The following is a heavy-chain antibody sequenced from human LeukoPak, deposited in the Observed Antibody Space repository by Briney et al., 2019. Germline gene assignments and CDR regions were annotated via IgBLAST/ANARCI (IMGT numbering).Heavy chain of an antibody. CDR2: TYYRSKWYN. CDR3: ARDSSGWYRTPPYFDY. CDR1: GDSVSSNRAA. Sequence: SQTLSLTCAISGDSVSSNRAAWNWIRQSPSRGLEWLGRTYYRSKWYNDYAGTVECPITMNAHTSKNQFSLQLKSVTPEDTAVYDCARDSSGWYRTPPYFDYWGQGTLITVSS. D-gene: IGHD6-19*01. V-gene: IGHV6-1*01. J-gene: IGHJ4*02.